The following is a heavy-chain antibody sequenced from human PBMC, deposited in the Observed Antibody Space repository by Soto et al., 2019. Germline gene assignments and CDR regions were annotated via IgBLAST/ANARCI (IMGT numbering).Heavy chain of an antibody. CDR1: GGSISGSY. V-gene: IGHV4-59*01. Sequence: SETLSLTCSVSGGSISGSYWSWIRQSPGKGLEWLGYVYYTGRTNYSPSLRSRSSISVDTSKNEFSLRLSSVTAADTAVYFCARSVAVPGAHIDYWGQGTQVTVS. J-gene: IGHJ4*02. D-gene: IGHD2-8*02. CDR2: VYYTGRT. CDR3: ARSVAVPGAHIDY.